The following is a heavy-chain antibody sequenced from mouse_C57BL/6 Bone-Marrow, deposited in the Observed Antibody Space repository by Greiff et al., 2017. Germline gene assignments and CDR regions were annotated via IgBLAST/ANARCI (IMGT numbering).Heavy chain of an antibody. J-gene: IGHJ1*03. CDR3: ARNTVVATDWYFDV. V-gene: IGHV5-15*01. CDR1: GFTFSDYG. CDR2: ISNLAYSI. Sequence: VHLVASGGGLVQPGGSLKLSCAASGFTFSDYGMAWVRQAPRKGPAWVAFISNLAYSIYSADTVTGRFPISRENAKNTLYLEMSSLRSEDTAMYYCARNTVVATDWYFDVWGTGTTVTVSS. D-gene: IGHD1-1*01.